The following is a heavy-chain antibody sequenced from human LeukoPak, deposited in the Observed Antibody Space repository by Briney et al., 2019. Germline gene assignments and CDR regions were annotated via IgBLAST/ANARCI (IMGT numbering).Heavy chain of an antibody. D-gene: IGHD4-17*01. Sequence: SETLSLTCTVSGGSISSYYWSWIRQPAGKGLEWIGRIYTSGSTNYNPSLESRVTMSVDASKNQFSLKLSSVTAADTAVYYCATTVTTNYYYGMDVWGQGTTVTVSS. CDR2: IYTSGST. CDR1: GGSISSYY. J-gene: IGHJ6*02. CDR3: ATTVTTNYYYGMDV. V-gene: IGHV4-4*07.